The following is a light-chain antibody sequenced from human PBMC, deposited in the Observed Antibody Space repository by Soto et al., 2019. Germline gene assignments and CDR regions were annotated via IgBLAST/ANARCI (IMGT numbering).Light chain of an antibody. J-gene: IGLJ1*01. V-gene: IGLV2-14*01. CDR3: SSYTSSRNYV. CDR1: SSDVGNYNY. Sequence: QSVLTQPASVSGSPVQAITISCTGTSSDVGNYNYVSWYQQHPAKAPKLMIFEVSNRPSGISSRFSGSKSGNTASLTISGLQAEDEADYYCSSYTSSRNYVFGTGTKVTVL. CDR2: EVS.